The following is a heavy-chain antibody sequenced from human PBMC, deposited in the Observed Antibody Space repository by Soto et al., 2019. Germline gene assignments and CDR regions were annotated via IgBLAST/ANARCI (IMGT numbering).Heavy chain of an antibody. CDR2: ISGSGGST. V-gene: IGHV3-23*01. D-gene: IGHD6-19*01. CDR3: AKQIVSSGWPLYYYGMDV. J-gene: IGHJ6*02. CDR1: GFTFSSYA. Sequence: PGGSLRLSCAASGFTFSSYAMSWVRQAPGKGLEWVSAISGSGGSTYYADSVKGRFTISRDNSKNTLYLQINSLRAADMAVYYCAKQIVSSGWPLYYYGMDVWGQGTTVTVSS.